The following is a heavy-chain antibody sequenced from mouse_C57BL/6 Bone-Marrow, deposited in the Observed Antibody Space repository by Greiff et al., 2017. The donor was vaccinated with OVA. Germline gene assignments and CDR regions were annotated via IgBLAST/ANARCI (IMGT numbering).Heavy chain of an antibody. D-gene: IGHD2-5*01. CDR3: ASSYYSNAWFAY. J-gene: IGHJ3*01. CDR1: GYTFTSYW. V-gene: IGHV1-69*01. Sequence: QVQLQQPGAELVMPGASVKLSCKASGYTFTSYWMHWVKQRPGQGLEWIGEIDPSDSYTNYNQQFKGKSTLTVDKSSSTAYMQLSSLTSEDSAVYYCASSYYSNAWFAYWGQGTLVTVSA. CDR2: IDPSDSYT.